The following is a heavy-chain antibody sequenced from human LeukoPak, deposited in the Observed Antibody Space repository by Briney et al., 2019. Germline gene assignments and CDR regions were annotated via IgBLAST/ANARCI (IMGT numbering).Heavy chain of an antibody. CDR2: IYPGDSDT. D-gene: IGHD3-10*01. V-gene: IGHV5-51*01. J-gene: IGHJ4*02. CDR1: GYSFTSYW. CDR3: ARGRRFGELSHPTYYFDY. Sequence: GESLKISCKGSGYSFTSYWNGWVRQMPGKGLEWMGIIYPGDSDTRYSPSFQGQVTISADKSIGTAYLQWSSLKASDTAVYYCARGRRFGELSHPTYYFDYWGQGTQVTVSS.